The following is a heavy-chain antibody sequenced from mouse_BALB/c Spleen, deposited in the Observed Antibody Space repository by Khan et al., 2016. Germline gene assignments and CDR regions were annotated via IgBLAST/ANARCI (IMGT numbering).Heavy chain of an antibody. CDR3: ARDDKDYDAWFAS. CDR2: IWPGGST. CDR1: GFSLTNFV. Sequence: QVQLKQSGPGLVAPSQILSITCTVSGFSLTNFVVHWIRQPPGKGLEWLGVIWPGGSTDYNSALMSRLSITKVNSQNQVFLKMISLPTAATAVYYCARDDKDYDAWFASWGQGTLVIVSA. V-gene: IGHV2-9*02. J-gene: IGHJ3*01. D-gene: IGHD2-4*01.